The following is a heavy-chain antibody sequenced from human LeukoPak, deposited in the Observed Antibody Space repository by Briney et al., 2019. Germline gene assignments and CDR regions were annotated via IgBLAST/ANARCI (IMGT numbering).Heavy chain of an antibody. D-gene: IGHD6-13*01. CDR1: GGSINNHY. J-gene: IGHJ4*02. Sequence: SETLSLTCIVSGGSINNHYWTWIRQTPGKGLEWIGDIHYTGTTKYNPSLKSRVTISIDTSKNQFSLKLSSVTAADTAVYYCVVAAAGTGFDYWGQGTLVTVSS. CDR3: VVAAAGTGFDY. CDR2: IHYTGTT. V-gene: IGHV4-59*11.